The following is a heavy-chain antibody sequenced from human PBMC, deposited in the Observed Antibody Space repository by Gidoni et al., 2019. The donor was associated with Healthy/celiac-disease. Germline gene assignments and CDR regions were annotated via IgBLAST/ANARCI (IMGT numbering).Heavy chain of an antibody. J-gene: IGHJ5*02. Sequence: QVQLQQWGAGLLKPSETLSLTCAVYGGSFSGDYWSGLRQPPGQGLEWIGEINHSGSTNYHPSLKSRVTISVDTSKNQFSLKLSSVTAADTAVYYCARGPRGVRWLQRPNWFDPWGQGTLVTVSS. V-gene: IGHV4-34*01. D-gene: IGHD5-12*01. CDR1: GGSFSGDY. CDR3: ARGPRGVRWLQRPNWFDP. CDR2: INHSGST.